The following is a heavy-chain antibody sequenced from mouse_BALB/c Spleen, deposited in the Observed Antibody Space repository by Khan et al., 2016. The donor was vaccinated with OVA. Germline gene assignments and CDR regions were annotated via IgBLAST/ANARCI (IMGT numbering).Heavy chain of an antibody. CDR1: GYTFTDYI. CDR3: ARGGYSAFAY. V-gene: IGHV1-77*01. Sequence: QVQLQQSGPELVKPGASLKVSCKASGYTFTDYIIGWVKQSPRQGLEWIGDLFPGRDTPYYNEKFKDRATLTADKSANPAYMQLSGLTSDDSAGYVCARGGYSAFAYWGQGTLVTVSA. D-gene: IGHD2-14*01. J-gene: IGHJ3*01. CDR2: LFPGRDTP.